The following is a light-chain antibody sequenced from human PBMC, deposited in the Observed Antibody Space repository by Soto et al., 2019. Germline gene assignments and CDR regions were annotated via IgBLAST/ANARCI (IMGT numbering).Light chain of an antibody. CDR2: EVV. CDR3: KSYAGSNTYV. CDR1: KNDIGVYDF. Sequence: QSALAQPRSASGSPGQSVTISCTGTKNDIGVYDFVPWYQHHPGKAPRLIIYEVVPRPSGVPDRFSGSKSGNTASLTVSGLQAADEADYFCKSYAGSNTYVFGSGTKVTVL. V-gene: IGLV2-8*01. J-gene: IGLJ1*01.